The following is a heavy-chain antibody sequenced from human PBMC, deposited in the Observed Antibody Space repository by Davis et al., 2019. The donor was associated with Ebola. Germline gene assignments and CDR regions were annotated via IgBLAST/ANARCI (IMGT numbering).Heavy chain of an antibody. CDR3: AKGGYEFDY. V-gene: IGHV5-51*01. Sequence: GESLKISCKGSGYTFTSHWIGWVXXLPAXXXFXXLLFYPGDSDTRYSPSFQGQVTISADKSISTTYLHWGSLKGPDTAMYYCAKGGYEFDYWGQGTLVTVSS. J-gene: IGHJ4*02. D-gene: IGHD1-1*01. CDR2: FYPGDSDT. CDR1: GYTFTSHW.